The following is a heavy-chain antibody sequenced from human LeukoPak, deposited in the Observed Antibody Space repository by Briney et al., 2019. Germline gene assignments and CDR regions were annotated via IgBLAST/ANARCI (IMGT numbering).Heavy chain of an antibody. CDR3: ARAGGAPHGDYEFDF. CDR1: GDSINTYY. V-gene: IGHV4-59*08. D-gene: IGHD4-17*01. J-gene: IGHJ4*02. Sequence: PSETLSLTCTVSGDSINTYYWGWIRQPSGKGLEWIGNIYSSGSTNYNPSLKSRVTISVDTSKNQFSLKLTSVTATDTAIYYCARAGGAPHGDYEFDFWGQGILVTVSS. CDR2: IYSSGST.